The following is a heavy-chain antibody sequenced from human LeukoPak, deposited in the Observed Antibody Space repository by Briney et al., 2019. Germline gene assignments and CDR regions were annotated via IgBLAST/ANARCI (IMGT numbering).Heavy chain of an antibody. CDR2: ISGDGSST. CDR1: GFTFNSYW. D-gene: IGHD1-7*01. J-gene: IGHJ4*02. V-gene: IGHV3-74*01. CDR3: ARELPFDY. Sequence: PGGSLGLSCVASGFTFNSYWMHWVRQAPGKGLEWVSRISGDGSSTTYADSVKGRVTISRDNAKNTLYLQMRSLRAEDTAIYYCARELPFDYWGQGTLVSVSS.